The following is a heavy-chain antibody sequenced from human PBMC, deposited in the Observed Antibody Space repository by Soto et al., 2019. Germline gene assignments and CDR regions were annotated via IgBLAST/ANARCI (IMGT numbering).Heavy chain of an antibody. V-gene: IGHV1-8*01. D-gene: IGHD3-9*01. CDR1: GYTFTTYD. Sequence: QVQLVQSGTEVKTPGASVKVSCKASGYTFTTYDMNWVRQAPGQGLEWMGWMNPTSGNTGYAQKFXXRXXMTSDTAIDIAHVELSSLRNVDTAVYYCARSDGHIFTWLDSWGQGTLVTVSA. CDR2: MNPTSGNT. J-gene: IGHJ5*01. CDR3: ARSDGHIFTWLDS.